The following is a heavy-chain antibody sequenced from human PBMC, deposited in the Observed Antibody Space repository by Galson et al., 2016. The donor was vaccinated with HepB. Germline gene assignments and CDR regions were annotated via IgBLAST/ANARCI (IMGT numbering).Heavy chain of an antibody. CDR1: GASISRGSFH. Sequence: TLSLTCTVSGASISRGSFHWNWVRQPAGKGLEWIGRVFTSGSTNYNPSLKSRVSISMDTSKNQFSLRVNSVTAADTAVYYCARAVAGSLFVWFGPWGQGALVTVSS. CDR3: ARAVAGSLFVWFGP. D-gene: IGHD6-19*01. V-gene: IGHV4-61*02. CDR2: VFTSGST. J-gene: IGHJ5*02.